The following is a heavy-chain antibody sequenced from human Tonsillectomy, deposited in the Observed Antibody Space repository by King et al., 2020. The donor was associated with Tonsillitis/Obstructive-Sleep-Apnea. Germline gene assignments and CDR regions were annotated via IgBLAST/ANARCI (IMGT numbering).Heavy chain of an antibody. CDR1: GFTFSDYY. CDR3: ARDNNVEERVNGAE. CDR2: ISSSGDYT. J-gene: IGHJ4*02. Sequence: VQLVESGGGLVKPGGSLRLSCAASGFTFSDYYMSWIRQAPGKGLECVSYISSSGDYTNYADSVKGRFTISRDNAKNSLYLQMNSLRAEDTAVYYCARDNNVEERVNGAEWGKGTLVTVSS. D-gene: IGHD1-1*01. V-gene: IGHV3-11*05.